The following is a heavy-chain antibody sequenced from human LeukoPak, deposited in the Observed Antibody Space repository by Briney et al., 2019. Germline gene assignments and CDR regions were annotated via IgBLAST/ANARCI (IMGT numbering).Heavy chain of an antibody. CDR3: AKVQFNWGPIDY. Sequence: PGGSLRLSCAASGFTFSNFAIRWVRQVPGKGLEWVLSIDGSGDKTHYPDSVRGRFTVSRDNSKNTLYLQMNSLRVEDTATYFCAKVQFNWGPIDYWGQGTPVIVSS. CDR1: GFTFSNFA. V-gene: IGHV3-23*01. J-gene: IGHJ4*02. D-gene: IGHD7-27*01. CDR2: IDGSGDKT.